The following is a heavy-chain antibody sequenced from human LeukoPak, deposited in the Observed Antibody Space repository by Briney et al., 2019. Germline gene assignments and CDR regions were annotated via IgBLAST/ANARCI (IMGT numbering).Heavy chain of an antibody. D-gene: IGHD3-22*01. J-gene: IGHJ4*02. Sequence: SGGSLRLSCAVSGFTFSSYWMHWVRQAPGKGLAWVSRLNSDGSSTSYADSVKGRFTISRDNAKNTLYLQMNSLRAEDTAVYYCARMYYHDSSDYYWAPDYWGQGTLVTVSS. V-gene: IGHV3-74*01. CDR3: ARMYYHDSSDYYWAPDY. CDR2: LNSDGSST. CDR1: GFTFSSYW.